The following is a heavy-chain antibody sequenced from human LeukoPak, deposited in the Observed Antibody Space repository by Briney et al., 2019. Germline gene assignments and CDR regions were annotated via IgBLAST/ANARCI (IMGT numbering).Heavy chain of an antibody. V-gene: IGHV3-30*03. CDR2: ISYDGSNK. J-gene: IGHJ6*02. D-gene: IGHD6-25*01. CDR1: GFTFSSYG. CDR3: AMGGCYYYGMDV. Sequence: GSLRLSCAASGFTFSSYGMHWVRQAPGKGLEWVAVISYDGSNKYYADSVKGRFTISRDNSKNTLYLQMNSLRAEDTAVYYCAMGGCYYYGMDVWGQGTTVTVSS.